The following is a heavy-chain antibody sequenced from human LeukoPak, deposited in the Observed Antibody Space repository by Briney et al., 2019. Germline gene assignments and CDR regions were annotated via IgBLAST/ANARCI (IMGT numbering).Heavy chain of an antibody. CDR3: ARWGGTRQYYFDY. Sequence: GGSLRLTCAASGVTLINYGLHWFRRGPARGLEGGAVINDDGSNRYYADFVKGRFTIAKDSSENTLYLQMNSLRDDDTAMYYCARWGGTRQYYFDYWGQGTLATVSS. V-gene: IGHV3-33*01. CDR1: GVTLINYG. CDR2: INDDGSNR. D-gene: IGHD3-16*01. J-gene: IGHJ4*02.